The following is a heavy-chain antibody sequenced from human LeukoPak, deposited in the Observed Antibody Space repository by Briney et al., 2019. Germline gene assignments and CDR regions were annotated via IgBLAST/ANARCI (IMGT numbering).Heavy chain of an antibody. V-gene: IGHV3-23*01. J-gene: IGHJ4*02. CDR1: GFTFSSYG. D-gene: IGHD3-22*01. CDR2: ISGSGGST. Sequence: GGTLRLSCAASGFTFSSYGMSWVRQAPGKGLEWVSAISGSGGSTYYADSVKGRFTISRDNSKDTLYLQMNSLRAEDTAVYYCAKDRAVAGKIVVVIPFDYWGQGTLVTVSS. CDR3: AKDRAVAGKIVVVIPFDY.